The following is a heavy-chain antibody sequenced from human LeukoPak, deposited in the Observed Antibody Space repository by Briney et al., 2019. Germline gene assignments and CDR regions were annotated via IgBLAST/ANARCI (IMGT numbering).Heavy chain of an antibody. V-gene: IGHV6-1*01. D-gene: IGHD2-15*01. J-gene: IGHJ4*02. CDR2: TYYRSKWNN. Sequence: SQTLSLTCAISGDTVSSNSAAWNWIRQSPSRGLEWLGRTYYRSKWNNDYAVSVKRRITINPDTSKNQFSLQLNSVTPEDTAVYYCARDFCSGGSCYWRFDYWGQGTLVTVSS. CDR1: GDTVSSNSAA. CDR3: ARDFCSGGSCYWRFDY.